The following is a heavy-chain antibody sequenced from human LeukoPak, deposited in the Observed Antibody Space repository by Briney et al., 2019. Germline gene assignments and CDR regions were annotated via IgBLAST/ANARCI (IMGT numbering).Heavy chain of an antibody. CDR1: GLTVSSTY. CDR3: ARDLLEWYFDY. Sequence: RGSLRLSCAASGLTVSSTYMSWVRQTPGKGLEWVSVIYSVGSTYYADSVKGRFTISRDNSNNTLYLQMNSLRAEDTAVYYCARDLLEWYFDYWGQGTLVTASA. CDR2: IYSVGST. J-gene: IGHJ4*02. V-gene: IGHV3-66*01. D-gene: IGHD3-3*01.